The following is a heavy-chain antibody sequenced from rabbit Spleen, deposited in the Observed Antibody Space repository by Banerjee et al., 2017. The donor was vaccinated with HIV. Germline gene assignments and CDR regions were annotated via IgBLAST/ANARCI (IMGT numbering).Heavy chain of an antibody. D-gene: IGHD2-1*01. CDR1: GFSFSSSYY. V-gene: IGHV1S47*01. CDR3: GRGGDWGSRFDL. CDR2: IYTGNGYT. Sequence: QEQLVESGGGPVQPEGSLTLTCTASGFSFSSSYYMCWVRQAPGKGLEWIGCIYTGNGYTYYASWVNGRFTISRSTSLNTVSLQMTSLTAADTATYFCGRGGDWGSRFDLWGQGTLVTVS. J-gene: IGHJ3*01.